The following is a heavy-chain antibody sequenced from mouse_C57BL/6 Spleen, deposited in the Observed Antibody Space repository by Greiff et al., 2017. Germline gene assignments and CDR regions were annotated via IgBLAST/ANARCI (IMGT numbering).Heavy chain of an antibody. D-gene: IGHD2-1*01. CDR3: ARAVTHYAMDY. CDR2: IWSGGST. J-gene: IGHJ4*01. V-gene: IGHV2-2*01. Sequence: VKLMESGPGLVQPSQSLSITCTVSGFSLTSYGVHWVRQSPGKGLEWLGVIWSGGSTDYNAAFISRLSISKDNSKSQVFFKMNSLQADDTAIYYCARAVTHYAMDYWGQGTSVTVSS. CDR1: GFSLTSYG.